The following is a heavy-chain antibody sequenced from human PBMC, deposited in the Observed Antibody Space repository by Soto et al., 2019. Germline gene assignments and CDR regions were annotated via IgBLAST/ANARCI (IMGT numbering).Heavy chain of an antibody. CDR1: GFTFSSYS. CDR3: ARDVDDAFDI. J-gene: IGHJ3*02. CDR2: ISSSSSYI. Sequence: EVQLVESGGGLVKPGGSLRLSCAASGFTFSSYSMNWVRQAPGKGLEWVSSISSSSSYIYYADSVKGRFTISRDNAKNSLYLQMNSLRAEVTAVYYCARDVDDAFDIWGQGTMVTVSS. V-gene: IGHV3-21*01.